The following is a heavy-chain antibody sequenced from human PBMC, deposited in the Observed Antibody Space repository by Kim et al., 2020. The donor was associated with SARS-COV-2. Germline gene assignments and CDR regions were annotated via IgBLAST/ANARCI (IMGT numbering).Heavy chain of an antibody. J-gene: IGHJ3*02. V-gene: IGHV4-61*01. D-gene: IGHD6-13*01. CDR3: ARDLAAAGLNDAFYI. Sequence: SETLSLTCTVSGGSVSSGSYYWSWIRQPPGKGLEWIGYIYYSGSTNYNPSLKSRVTISVDTSKNQFSLKLSSVTAADTAVYYCARDLAAAGLNDAFYIWG. CDR2: IYYSGST. CDR1: GGSVSSGSYY.